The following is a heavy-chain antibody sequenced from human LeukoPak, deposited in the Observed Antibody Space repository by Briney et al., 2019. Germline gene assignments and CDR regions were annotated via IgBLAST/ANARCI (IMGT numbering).Heavy chain of an antibody. CDR3: ARHGGYYGSGTFSFDI. V-gene: IGHV5-51*01. J-gene: IGHJ3*02. CDR1: GYTFTGYW. Sequence: ESLKISCKGSGYTFTGYWIGWVRQMPGKGLEWMGIIYPGDSDTRYSPSFQGQVTISADKSISTAYLQWSSLKASDTAMYYCARHGGYYGSGTFSFDIWGQRTMVTVS. D-gene: IGHD3-10*01. CDR2: IYPGDSDT.